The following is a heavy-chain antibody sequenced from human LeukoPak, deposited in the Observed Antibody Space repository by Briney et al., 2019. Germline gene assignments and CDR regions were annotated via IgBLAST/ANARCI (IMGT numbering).Heavy chain of an antibody. V-gene: IGHV3-21*01. D-gene: IGHD5-12*01. Sequence: MPGGSLRLSCAASGFTFSSYSMNWVRQAPGKGLEWVSSIGGSSSSIYYADSVKGRFTVSRDNAKNSLFLQMNSLRAEDTAVYYCAREGYGDYVEAFDIWGQGTVVTVSS. J-gene: IGHJ3*02. CDR1: GFTFSSYS. CDR3: AREGYGDYVEAFDI. CDR2: IGGSSSSI.